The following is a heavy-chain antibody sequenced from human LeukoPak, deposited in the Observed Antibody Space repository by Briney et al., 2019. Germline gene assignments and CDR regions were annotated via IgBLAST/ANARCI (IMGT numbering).Heavy chain of an antibody. CDR1: GFTFSDYY. CDR2: ISSSSYT. V-gene: IGHV3-11*06. D-gene: IGHD5-12*01. CDR3: ASSELRSGYTYGPKDY. Sequence: GGSLRLSCAASGFTFSDYYMSWIRQAPGKGLEWVSYISSSSYTNYADSVKGRFTISRDNSKNTLYLQMNSLRAEDTAVYYCASSELRSGYTYGPKDYWGQGTLVAVSS. J-gene: IGHJ4*02.